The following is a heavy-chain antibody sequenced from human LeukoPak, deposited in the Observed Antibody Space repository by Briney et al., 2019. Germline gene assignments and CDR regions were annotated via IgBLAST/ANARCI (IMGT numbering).Heavy chain of an antibody. V-gene: IGHV1-2*02. J-gene: IGHJ4*02. CDR2: INPNSGGT. CDR1: GYTFTGYY. Sequence: ASVKVSCKAPGYTFTGYYMHWVRQAPGQGLEWMGWINPNSGGTNYAQKFQGRVTMTRDTSISTAYMELSRLRSDDTAVYYCARDSRIYSYGPPKFWGQGTLVTVSS. D-gene: IGHD5-18*01. CDR3: ARDSRIYSYGPPKF.